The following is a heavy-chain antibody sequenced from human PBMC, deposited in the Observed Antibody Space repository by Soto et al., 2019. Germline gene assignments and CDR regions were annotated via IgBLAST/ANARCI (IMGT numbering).Heavy chain of an antibody. J-gene: IGHJ4*02. V-gene: IGHV3-30*02. D-gene: IGHD5-12*01. CDR1: GLTFSSYG. Sequence: PGGSLRLSCAASGLTFSSYGMHWVRQAPGKGLEWAAVIWYDGSNKYYADSVKGRFTISRDNSKNTLYLQMNSLRAEDTAVYYCVKAHGYDFDYWGQGTLVTVSS. CDR2: IWYDGSNK. CDR3: VKAHGYDFDY.